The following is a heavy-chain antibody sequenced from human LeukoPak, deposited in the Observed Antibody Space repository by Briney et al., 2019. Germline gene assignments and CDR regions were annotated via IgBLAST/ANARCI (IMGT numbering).Heavy chain of an antibody. V-gene: IGHV1-69*06. CDR3: ATNYYGSGSYAFFYYYMDV. CDR1: GGTFSSYA. Sequence: SVKVSCKASGGTFSSYAISWVRRAPRQGLEWTGGIIPIFGTANYAQKFQGRVTITADKSTSTAYMELSSLRSEDTAVYYCATNYYGSGSYAFFYYYMDVWGKGTTVTISS. D-gene: IGHD3-10*01. J-gene: IGHJ6*03. CDR2: IIPIFGTA.